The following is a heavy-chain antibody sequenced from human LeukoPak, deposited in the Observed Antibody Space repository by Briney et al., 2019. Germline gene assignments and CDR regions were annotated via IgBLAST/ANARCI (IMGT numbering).Heavy chain of an antibody. CDR3: ARGVRQWLAFFAFDI. D-gene: IGHD6-19*01. CDR1: GGSFSGYY. V-gene: IGHV4-34*01. J-gene: IGHJ3*02. Sequence: PSETLSPTCAVYGGSFSGYYWSWIRQPPGKGLEWIGEINHSGSTNYNPSLKSRVTISVDTSKNQFSLKLSSVTAADTAVYYCARGVRQWLAFFAFDIWGQGTMVTVSS. CDR2: INHSGST.